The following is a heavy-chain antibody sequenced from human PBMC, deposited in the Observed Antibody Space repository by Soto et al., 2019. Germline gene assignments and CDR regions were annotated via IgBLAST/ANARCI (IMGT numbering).Heavy chain of an antibody. D-gene: IGHD7-27*01. CDR3: ARERAGLTG. Sequence: VQLVESGGGVVQPGRSLRLSCAASGFTFSSCAMHWVRQAPGKGLEWVAVISYDGSNKYYADSVKGRFTISRDNSKNTLYLQMNSLRAEDTAVYYCARERAGLTGWGQGTLVTVSS. CDR2: ISYDGSNK. V-gene: IGHV3-30-3*01. J-gene: IGHJ4*02. CDR1: GFTFSSCA.